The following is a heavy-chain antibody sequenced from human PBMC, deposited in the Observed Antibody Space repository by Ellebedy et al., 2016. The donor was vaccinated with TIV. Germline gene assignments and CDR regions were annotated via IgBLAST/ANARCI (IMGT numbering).Heavy chain of an antibody. CDR3: ARQTVATSVNDAFDI. CDR1: GFTFSTYW. J-gene: IGHJ3*02. V-gene: IGHV3-7*01. Sequence: PGGSLRLSCAASGFTFSTYWMGWVRQAAGKGLEWVANTKQDGSEKYYVDSVKGRFTISRDNAKNSLYLQMNSLRAEDTAVYYCARQTVATSVNDAFDIWGLGTVVTVSS. CDR2: TKQDGSEK. D-gene: IGHD4-17*01.